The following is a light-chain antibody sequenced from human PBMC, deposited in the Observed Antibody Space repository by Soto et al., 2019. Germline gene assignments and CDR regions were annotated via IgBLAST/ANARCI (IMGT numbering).Light chain of an antibody. CDR2: LGS. V-gene: IGKV2-28*01. CDR1: RNLLHSNGYYY. Sequence: EIVLTQSPLSLPVTPGEPASISCRSSRNLLHSNGYYYLDWYLQKPGQSPQLLIYLGSNRASGVPDRFSGSGSGTDFTLTISRVEAEDVGLYFCAQGLATPFTFGGGTKVAIK. CDR3: AQGLATPFT. J-gene: IGKJ4*01.